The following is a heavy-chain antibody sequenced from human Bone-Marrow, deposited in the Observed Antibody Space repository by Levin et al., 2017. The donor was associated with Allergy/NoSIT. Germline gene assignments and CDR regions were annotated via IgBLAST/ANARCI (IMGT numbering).Heavy chain of an antibody. CDR3: ASWAMFYYDGSDFDYFYYGMDV. D-gene: IGHD3-16*01. J-gene: IGHJ6*02. V-gene: IGHV3-21*06. CDR1: GLSFSNYD. Sequence: MPGGSLRLSCAASGLSFSNYDMNWVRQAPGKGLEWVSSISSGSSHIDYADSVKGRFTISRDNAKNSLYLQMNSLRVEDTAVYFCASWAMFYYDGSDFDYFYYGMDVWGQGTTVTVSS. CDR2: ISSGSSHI.